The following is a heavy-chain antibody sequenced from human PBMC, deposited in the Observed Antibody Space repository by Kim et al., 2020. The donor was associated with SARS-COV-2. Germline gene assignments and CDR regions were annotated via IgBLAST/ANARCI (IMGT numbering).Heavy chain of an antibody. CDR3: ARVGATTGFDY. CDR2: K. J-gene: IGHJ4*02. D-gene: IGHD1-26*01. V-gene: IGHV3-30*01. Sequence: KDYADSVKGRFTISRDNSKNTLYLQMNSLRAEDTDVYYCARVGATTGFDYWGQGTLVTVSS.